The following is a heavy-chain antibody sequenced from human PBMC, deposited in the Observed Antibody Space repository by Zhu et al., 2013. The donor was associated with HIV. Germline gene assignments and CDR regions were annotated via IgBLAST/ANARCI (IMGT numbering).Heavy chain of an antibody. Sequence: QVQLVQSGAEVKKPGSSVKVSCKASGGTFSSYAISWVRQAPGQGLEWMGGIIPIFGTANYAQKFQGRVTITADESTSTAYMELSSLRSEDTAVYYCARDYDFWSGYYNWFDPGAREPWSPSPQ. J-gene: IGHJ5*02. CDR3: ARDYDFWSGYYNWFDP. V-gene: IGHV1-69*12. CDR2: IIPIFGTA. D-gene: IGHD3-3*01. CDR1: GGTFSSYA.